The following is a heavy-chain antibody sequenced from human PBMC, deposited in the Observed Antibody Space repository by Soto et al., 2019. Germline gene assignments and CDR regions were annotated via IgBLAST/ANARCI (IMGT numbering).Heavy chain of an antibody. V-gene: IGHV1-8*01. Sequence: ASVKVSCKASGYTFAIYDSNWVRQATGQGLEWMGWMNPNSGNTGYAQKFQGRVTMTRNTSISTAYMELSSLRSEDTAVYYCAKDEKEYQLLTAYYWGQGTLVTVSS. J-gene: IGHJ4*02. D-gene: IGHD2-2*01. CDR1: GYTFAIYD. CDR2: MNPNSGNT. CDR3: AKDEKEYQLLTAYY.